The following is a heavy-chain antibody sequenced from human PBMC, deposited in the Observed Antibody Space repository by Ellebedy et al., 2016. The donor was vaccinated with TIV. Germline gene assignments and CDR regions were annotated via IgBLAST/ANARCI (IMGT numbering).Heavy chain of an antibody. D-gene: IGHD5-18*01. J-gene: IGHJ2*01. V-gene: IGHV3-13*01. Sequence: GESLKISXAASGFTLSNYDMHWVCQATGKGLEWIAVIGTAAYAYYPGSVKGRFTISRENGKNSLYLQMNRLKVEDTAVYYCVRDGDTAARFREHWYFKHWGRGTLGTVSS. CDR1: GFTLSNYD. CDR2: IGTAAYA. CDR3: VRDGDTAARFREHWYFKH.